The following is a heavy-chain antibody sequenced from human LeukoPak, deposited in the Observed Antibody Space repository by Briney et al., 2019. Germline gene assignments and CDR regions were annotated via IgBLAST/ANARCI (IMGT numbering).Heavy chain of an antibody. J-gene: IGHJ6*03. V-gene: IGHV3-7*01. CDR2: IKQDGSEK. Sequence: AGGSLRLSCAASGFTFSSYAMSWVRQAPGKGLEWVANIKQDGSEKYYVDSVKGRFTISRDNAKNSLYLQMNSLRAEDTAVYYCARLGNSWYFRYYYMDVWGKGTTVTVSS. CDR3: ARLGNSWYFRYYYMDV. D-gene: IGHD6-13*01. CDR1: GFTFSSYA.